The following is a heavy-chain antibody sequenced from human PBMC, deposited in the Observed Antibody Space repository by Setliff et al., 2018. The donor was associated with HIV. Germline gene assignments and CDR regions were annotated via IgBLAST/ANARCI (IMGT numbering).Heavy chain of an antibody. Sequence: ASVTVSRKTSGYTFTDHYIPWVQLDPGKGLEWMGRVETEYGDTSDAAKFRGRDTITADTSTDTAYMAVSSLTPEDTAVYYCATDHVGATTNILDVWGHGTLVTV. CDR2: VETEYGDT. J-gene: IGHJ4*01. CDR3: ATDHVGATTNILDV. CDR1: GYTFTDHY. D-gene: IGHD1-26*01. V-gene: IGHV1-69-2*01.